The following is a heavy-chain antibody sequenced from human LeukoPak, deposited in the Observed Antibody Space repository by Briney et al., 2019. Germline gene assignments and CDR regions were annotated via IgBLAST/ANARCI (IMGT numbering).Heavy chain of an antibody. J-gene: IGHJ3*02. Sequence: GGSLRLSCAASGFTFSSYGMHWVRQAPGKGLEWVAFIRYDGSDKYYADSVKGRFTISRDNAKNSLYLQMNSLRAEDTAVYYCASGSGYGSSWYPNAFDIWGQGTMVTVSS. D-gene: IGHD6-13*01. CDR1: GFTFSSYG. CDR3: ASGSGYGSSWYPNAFDI. CDR2: IRYDGSDK. V-gene: IGHV3-30*02.